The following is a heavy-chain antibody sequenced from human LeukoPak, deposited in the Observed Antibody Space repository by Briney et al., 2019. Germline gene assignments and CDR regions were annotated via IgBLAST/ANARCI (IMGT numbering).Heavy chain of an antibody. D-gene: IGHD5-24*01. J-gene: IGHJ4*02. CDR1: GASISSNY. CDR2: IYYSGST. CDR3: ARSRDGYNAKYFAY. V-gene: IGHV4-59*01. Sequence: SETLSLTCTVSGASISSNYWSWVRQPPGRGLEWIGYIYYSGSTNYNPSLKSRVTISVDVSKNQFSLKLTSVTAADTAVYYCARSRDGYNAKYFAYWGQGTLVTVSS.